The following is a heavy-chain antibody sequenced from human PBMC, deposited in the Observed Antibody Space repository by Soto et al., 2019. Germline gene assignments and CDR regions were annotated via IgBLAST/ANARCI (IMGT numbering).Heavy chain of an antibody. CDR1: GSTFSSSA. V-gene: IGHV3-23*01. J-gene: IGHJ3*02. D-gene: IGHD6-19*01. CDR3: SRNTSGRQGSTLDI. Sequence: PGGSQRLSCAASGSTFSSSAMTWVRQAPGKGLEWVSVISGSGSVTYYTSSVRGRFTISRDNSRNTLYLQMNNLRAEDTAVYYCSRNTSGRQGSTLDIWGQGTMVTVSS. CDR2: ISGSGSVT.